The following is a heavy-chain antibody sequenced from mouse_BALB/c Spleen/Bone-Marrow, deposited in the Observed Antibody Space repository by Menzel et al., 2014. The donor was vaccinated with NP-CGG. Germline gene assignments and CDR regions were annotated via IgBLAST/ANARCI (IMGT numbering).Heavy chain of an antibody. Sequence: EVKLVESGGGLVQPGGSLKLSCATSGFTFSDYYMYWVRQTPEKRLEWVAYISNGGGSTYYPDTVEGRFTISRDNAKNTLYLQMSRLKSEDTAMYYCARPLYDGYYVAYWGQGTLVTVSA. J-gene: IGHJ3*01. CDR2: ISNGGGST. V-gene: IGHV5-12*02. D-gene: IGHD2-3*01. CDR1: GFTFSDYY. CDR3: ARPLYDGYYVAY.